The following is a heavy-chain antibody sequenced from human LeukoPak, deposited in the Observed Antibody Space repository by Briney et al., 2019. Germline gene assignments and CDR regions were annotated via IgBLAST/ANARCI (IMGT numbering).Heavy chain of an antibody. V-gene: IGHV3-33*01. Sequence: GGSLRLSCAASGFTFSNYGMHWVRQVPGKGLEWVAAIWFDGIRKYYADSVKGRLTISRDNSKNALYLQMNSLRAEDTAVYYCARDLEDSSPFGAFDMWGQGTMVTVSS. CDR2: IWFDGIRK. CDR1: GFTFSNYG. J-gene: IGHJ3*02. CDR3: ARDLEDSSPFGAFDM. D-gene: IGHD3-22*01.